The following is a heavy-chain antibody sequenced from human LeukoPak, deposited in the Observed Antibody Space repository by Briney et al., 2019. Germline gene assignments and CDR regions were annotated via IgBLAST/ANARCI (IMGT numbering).Heavy chain of an antibody. CDR2: IHSDGSSA. CDR1: GFIFTNHW. CDR3: ARDRDTGPYFATNAFDL. V-gene: IGHV3-74*01. J-gene: IGHJ3*01. D-gene: IGHD3-9*01. Sequence: GGSLRLSCAASGFIFTNHWMHWVRHAPGKGLVWVSRIHSDGSSADYVDSVKGRFTISRDNAKNTLYLQLSSLRVEDTAVYYCARDRDTGPYFATNAFDLWGQGTMVAVSS.